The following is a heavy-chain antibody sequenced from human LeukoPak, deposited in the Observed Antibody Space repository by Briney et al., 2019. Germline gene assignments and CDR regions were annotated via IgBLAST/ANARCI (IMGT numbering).Heavy chain of an antibody. CDR2: MNPTSGDT. J-gene: IGHJ6*03. V-gene: IGHV1-8*01. D-gene: IGHD2-21*01. CDR3: ARVVMKAFYYYMDV. Sequence: ASVKVSCKASGYTFSDYDVNWVRQAPGQGLEWMGWMNPTSGDTGYAQKFQGRVTMTRSMSRSTAYMELSRLRSEDTAVYFCARVVMKAFYYYMDVWGKGTTIIISS. CDR1: GYTFSDYD.